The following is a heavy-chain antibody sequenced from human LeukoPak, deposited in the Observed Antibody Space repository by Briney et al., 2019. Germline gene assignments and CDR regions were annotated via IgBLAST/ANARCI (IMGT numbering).Heavy chain of an antibody. Sequence: SETLSLTCTVSGGSISSGSYYWSWIRQPAGKGLEWIGRIYTSGSTNYNPSLKSRVTISVDTSKNQFSLKLSSVTAADTAVYYCARAPKLAYCGGDCQTDYWGQGTLVTVSS. J-gene: IGHJ4*02. CDR3: ARAPKLAYCGGDCQTDY. CDR1: GGSISSGSYY. D-gene: IGHD2-21*01. CDR2: IYTSGST. V-gene: IGHV4-61*02.